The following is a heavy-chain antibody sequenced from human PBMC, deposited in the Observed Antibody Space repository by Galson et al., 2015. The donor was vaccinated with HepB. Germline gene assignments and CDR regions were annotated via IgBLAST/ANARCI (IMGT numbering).Heavy chain of an antibody. D-gene: IGHD6-13*01. V-gene: IGHV3-23*01. CDR3: AKDATQYWSGMAAAGTLFVEYFQH. CDR2: ISGSGGST. Sequence: SLRLSCAASGFTFSSYAMSWVRQAPRKGLEWVSAISGSGGSTYYADSVKGRFTISRDNSKNTLYLQMNSLRAEDTAVYYCAKDATQYWSGMAAAGTLFVEYFQHWGQGTLVTVSS. CDR1: GFTFSSYA. J-gene: IGHJ1*01.